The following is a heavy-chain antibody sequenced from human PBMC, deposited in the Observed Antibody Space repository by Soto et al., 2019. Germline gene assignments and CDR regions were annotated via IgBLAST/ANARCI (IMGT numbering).Heavy chain of an antibody. CDR3: ATDGPSIALAGTYPDH. Sequence: PGGSLRLSCAASGFTFSTYGIHWVRQAPCKGLEWLAIIWYDGTNKFYADSVKGRFTVSRDNYKNTLYLQMNGLRAEDTAVYYCATDGPSIALAGTYPDHSGQGILVTVSS. CDR1: GFTFSTYG. V-gene: IGHV3-33*01. CDR2: IWYDGTNK. D-gene: IGHD6-19*01. J-gene: IGHJ4*02.